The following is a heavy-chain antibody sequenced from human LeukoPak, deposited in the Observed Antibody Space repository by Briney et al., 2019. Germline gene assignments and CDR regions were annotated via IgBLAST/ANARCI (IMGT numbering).Heavy chain of an antibody. CDR3: AKRVSPGVTGGFAFDY. Sequence: GGSLRLSCAASGLTFSNYAMSWVRQAPGKGLEWVSCISASGGTTYYADSEKGRFTISRDNAKNTLYLQMNSLRAEDTAVYYCAKRVSPGVTGGFAFDYWGQGTLVTVSS. D-gene: IGHD2-8*02. CDR2: ISASGGTT. CDR1: GLTFSNYA. V-gene: IGHV3-23*01. J-gene: IGHJ4*02.